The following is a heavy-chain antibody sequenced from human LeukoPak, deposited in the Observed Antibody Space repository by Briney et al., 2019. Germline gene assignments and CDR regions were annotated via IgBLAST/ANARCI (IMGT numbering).Heavy chain of an antibody. Sequence: LEWIWEINHSGSTNYNPSLKSRVTISVDTSKNQFSLKLSSVTAADTAVYYCARVWLRHFDYWGQGTLVTVSS. D-gene: IGHD5-12*01. CDR2: INHSGST. CDR3: ARVWLRHFDY. V-gene: IGHV4-34*01. J-gene: IGHJ4*02.